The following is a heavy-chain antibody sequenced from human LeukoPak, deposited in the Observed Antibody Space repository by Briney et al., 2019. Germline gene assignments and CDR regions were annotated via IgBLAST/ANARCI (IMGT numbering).Heavy chain of an antibody. Sequence: SETLSLTCTVSGGSISSYYWSWIRQPPGKGLEWIGYIYYSGSTNYNPSLKSRDTISVDTSKNQSSLKLSSVTAADTAVYYCATTENSSGWFGYRGQGTLVTVSS. V-gene: IGHV4-59*08. CDR1: GGSISSYY. CDR2: IYYSGST. CDR3: ATTENSSGWFGY. D-gene: IGHD6-19*01. J-gene: IGHJ4*02.